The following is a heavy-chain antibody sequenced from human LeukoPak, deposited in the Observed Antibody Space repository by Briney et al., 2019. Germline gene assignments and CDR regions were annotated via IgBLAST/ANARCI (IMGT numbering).Heavy chain of an antibody. Sequence: ASVKVSCKTSGHTFTVSYINWVRQAPGQGLEWMGWINPNSGGSNYAQKFQGRVTLTRDTSLSTAYMEVSRLTSDDTAHYCCATGGVRPNWGQGTLVTVSS. J-gene: IGHJ4*02. CDR1: GHTFTVSY. CDR3: ATGGVRPN. V-gene: IGHV1-2*02. CDR2: INPNSGGS. D-gene: IGHD3-16*01.